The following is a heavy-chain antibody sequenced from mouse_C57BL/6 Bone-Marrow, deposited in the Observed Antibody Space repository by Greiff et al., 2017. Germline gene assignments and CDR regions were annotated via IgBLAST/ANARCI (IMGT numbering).Heavy chain of an antibody. Sequence: QVQLQQSGAELVRPGTSVKVSCKASGYAFTNYLIEWVKQRPGQGLEWIGVINPGSGGTNYNEKFKGKATLTADKSSSTAYMQLSSLTSEDSAGYFCARSGDYDYERYYYAMDYWGQGTSVTVSS. J-gene: IGHJ4*01. CDR2: INPGSGGT. CDR1: GYAFTNYL. D-gene: IGHD2-4*01. V-gene: IGHV1-54*01. CDR3: ARSGDYDYERYYYAMDY.